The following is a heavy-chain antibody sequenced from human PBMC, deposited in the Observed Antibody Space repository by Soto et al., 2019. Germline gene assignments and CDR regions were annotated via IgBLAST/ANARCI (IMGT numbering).Heavy chain of an antibody. V-gene: IGHV5-10-1*01. J-gene: IGHJ6*02. CDR3: ARQERSAYYYYGMDV. Sequence: GESLKISCKGSGYSLTNYWISWVRQMPGKGLEWMGRIDPSDSYTNYSPSFQGLVTISADKSISTAYLQWSSLRASDTAMYYCARQERSAYYYYGMDVWGQGTTVTVSS. CDR2: IDPSDSYT. CDR1: GYSLTNYW.